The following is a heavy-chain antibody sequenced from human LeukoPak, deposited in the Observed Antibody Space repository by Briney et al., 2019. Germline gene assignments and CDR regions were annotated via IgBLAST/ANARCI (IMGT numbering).Heavy chain of an antibody. CDR1: GGSISSGGYS. CDR3: ARDHGDYAYDY. D-gene: IGHD4-17*01. J-gene: IGHJ4*02. V-gene: IGHV4-31*03. CDR2: IYYSGST. Sequence: SETLSLTCTVSGGSISSGGYSWSWIRQHPGKGLEWIGYIYYSGSTYYNPSLKSRVTISVDTSKNQFSLKLSSVTAADTAVYYCARDHGDYAYDYWGQGTLVTVSS.